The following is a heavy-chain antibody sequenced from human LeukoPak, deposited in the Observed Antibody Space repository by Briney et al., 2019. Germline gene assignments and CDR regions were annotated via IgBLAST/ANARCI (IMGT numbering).Heavy chain of an antibody. CDR2: INHSGST. CDR1: GGSFSGYY. V-gene: IGHV4-34*01. J-gene: IGHJ5*02. D-gene: IGHD2-15*01. Sequence: SETLSLTCAVYGGSFSGYYWSWIRQPPGKGLEWIGEINHSGSTNYNPSLQSRVTISVDTSKNQFSLKLSSVTAADTAVYYCARGLCGGGSCYSPWGQGTLVTVSS. CDR3: ARGLCGGGSCYSP.